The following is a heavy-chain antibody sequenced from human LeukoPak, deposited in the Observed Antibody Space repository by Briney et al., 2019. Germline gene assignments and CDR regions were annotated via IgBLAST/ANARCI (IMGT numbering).Heavy chain of an antibody. CDR3: ARDSYSSSLGLFDY. Sequence: GASVKVSCKASGYTFTSYGISWVRQGPGQGLEWMGWISAYNGNTNYAQKLQGRVTMTTDTSTSTAYMELRSLRSDDTAVYYCARDSYSSSLGLFDYWGQGTLVTVSS. CDR2: ISAYNGNT. CDR1: GYTFTSYG. J-gene: IGHJ4*02. V-gene: IGHV1-18*01. D-gene: IGHD6-6*01.